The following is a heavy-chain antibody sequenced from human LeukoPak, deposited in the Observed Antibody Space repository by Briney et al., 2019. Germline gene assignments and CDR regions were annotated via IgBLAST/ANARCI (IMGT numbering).Heavy chain of an antibody. Sequence: GASVKVSCKASGYTFTTYYIHWVRQAPGQGLEWMGMINPSDGATTYAQKFQGRGTMTRDMSTTTVYMDVRTLRSEDTAVYFCAREQRWGLSGNLGGLFASYHTYYYMDVWGRGTTVTVSS. CDR1: GYTFTTYY. D-gene: IGHD5-24*01. CDR3: AREQRWGLSGNLGGLFASYHTYYYMDV. CDR2: INPSDGAT. J-gene: IGHJ6*03. V-gene: IGHV1-46*01.